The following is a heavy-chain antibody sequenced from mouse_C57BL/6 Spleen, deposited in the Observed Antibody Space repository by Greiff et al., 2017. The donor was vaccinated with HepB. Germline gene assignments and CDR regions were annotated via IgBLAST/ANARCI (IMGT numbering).Heavy chain of an antibody. CDR2: IYPGDGDT. CDR1: GYAFSSSW. J-gene: IGHJ1*03. V-gene: IGHV1-82*01. Sequence: QVQLQQSGPELVKPGASVKISCKASGYAFSSSWMNWVKQRPGKGLEWIGRIYPGDGDTNYNGKFKGKATLTADKSSSTAYMQLSSLTSEDSAVYFCAGYGTRYFDVWGTGTTVTVSS. D-gene: IGHD2-1*01. CDR3: AGYGTRYFDV.